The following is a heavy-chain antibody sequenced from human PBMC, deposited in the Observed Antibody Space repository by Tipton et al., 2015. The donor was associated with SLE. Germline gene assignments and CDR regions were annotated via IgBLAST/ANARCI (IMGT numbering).Heavy chain of an antibody. CDR1: GGSFSSYY. CDR2: ISYDGSNK. D-gene: IGHD4-17*01. CDR3: ATEPFRYGNNFDY. J-gene: IGHJ4*02. Sequence: LSLTCTVYGGSFSSYYWIWIRQPPGKGLEWVAVISYDGSNKYYADSVKGRFTISRDNSKNTLYLQMNSLRAEDTAVYFCATEPFRYGNNFDYWGQGTLVTVSS. V-gene: IGHV3-30*19.